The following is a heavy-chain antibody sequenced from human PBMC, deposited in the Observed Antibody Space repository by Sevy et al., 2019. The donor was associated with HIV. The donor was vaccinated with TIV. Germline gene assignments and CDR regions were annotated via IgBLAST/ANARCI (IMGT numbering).Heavy chain of an antibody. V-gene: IGHV1-18*01. J-gene: IGHJ4*02. CDR1: GYTFTSYR. D-gene: IGHD2-15*01. CDR2: ISPLNGDT. Sequence: ASVKVSCEASGYTFTSYRIYWVRQAPGQGLEWMGWISPLNGDTNYAQKFQGRVTMITDTSTSTAYMELRSPRSDDTAVYFCARAFCSGGSCYSLAFWGQGALVTVSS. CDR3: ARAFCSGGSCYSLAF.